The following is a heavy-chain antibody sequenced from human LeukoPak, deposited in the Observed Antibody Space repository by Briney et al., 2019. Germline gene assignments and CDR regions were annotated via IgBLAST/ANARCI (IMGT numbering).Heavy chain of an antibody. CDR3: ARLLGPDVVVPAATLGWFDP. J-gene: IGHJ5*02. CDR2: IYPGDSDT. Sequence: GASLKISCEGSGSIFTSYWIGWVRQLPGKGLEWMGIIYPGDSDTRYSPSFQGQVTISADKSISTAYLQWSSLKASDTAMYYCARLLGPDVVVPAATLGWFDPWGQGTLVTVSS. CDR1: GSIFTSYW. V-gene: IGHV5-51*01. D-gene: IGHD2-2*01.